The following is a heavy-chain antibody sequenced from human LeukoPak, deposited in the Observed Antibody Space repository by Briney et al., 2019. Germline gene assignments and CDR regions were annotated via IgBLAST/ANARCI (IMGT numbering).Heavy chain of an antibody. J-gene: IGHJ4*02. CDR1: GGTFSSYA. V-gene: IGHV1-69*04. CDR2: MIPIIGIA. CDR3: AAYCSGGSCYSGD. Sequence: GGSVSLSCTASGGTFSSYAISWVRQAPGQGREWMGRMIPIIGIANYAQTFQGRVTITADKSTSTAYMELSSLRSEDTAVYYCAAYCSGGSCYSGDWGQGTLVTVSS. D-gene: IGHD2-15*01.